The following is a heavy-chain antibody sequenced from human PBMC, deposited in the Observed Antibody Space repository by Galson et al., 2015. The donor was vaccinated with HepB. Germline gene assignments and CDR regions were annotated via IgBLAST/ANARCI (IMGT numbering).Heavy chain of an antibody. V-gene: IGHV5-51*03. J-gene: IGHJ6*03. CDR2: IYPGDSDT. Sequence: QSGAEVKKPGESLKISCKGSGYSFNNNWIGWVRQLPGKGLEWMGIIYPGDSDTRYSPSFQGQVTISADKSISTAYLQWSGLKASDTAMYYCARLPIPHRYYMDVWGRGTTVTVSS. CDR3: ARLPIPHRYYMDV. D-gene: IGHD2-21*01. CDR1: GYSFNNNW.